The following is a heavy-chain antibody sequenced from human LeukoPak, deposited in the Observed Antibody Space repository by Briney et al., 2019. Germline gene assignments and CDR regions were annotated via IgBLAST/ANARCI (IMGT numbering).Heavy chain of an antibody. CDR3: AKEGSSSSSVDY. Sequence: PGRSLRLSCAASGFTFSSYGMHWVRQAPGKGLEWVAVISYDGSNKYYADSVKGRFTISRDNSKNTLYLQTNSLRAEDTAVYYCAKEGSSSSSVDYWGQGTLVTVSS. V-gene: IGHV3-30*18. CDR2: ISYDGSNK. CDR1: GFTFSSYG. J-gene: IGHJ4*02. D-gene: IGHD6-6*01.